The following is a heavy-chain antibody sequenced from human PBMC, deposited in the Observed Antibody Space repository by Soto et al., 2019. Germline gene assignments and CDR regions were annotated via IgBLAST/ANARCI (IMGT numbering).Heavy chain of an antibody. CDR2: IKTDGSET. V-gene: IGHV3-7*03. D-gene: IGHD3-10*01. CDR3: TSDRYPRFYHGSGSYPYY. Sequence: XGSLILSCAASGFTFSSFWMSWVRQAPGKGLEWVANIKTDGSETHYVGSVKGRFTISRDNPKTSLFLQMNSLRVEDTAVYFCTSDRYPRFYHGSGSYPYYWGQGNPVTVSS. J-gene: IGHJ4*02. CDR1: GFTFSSFW.